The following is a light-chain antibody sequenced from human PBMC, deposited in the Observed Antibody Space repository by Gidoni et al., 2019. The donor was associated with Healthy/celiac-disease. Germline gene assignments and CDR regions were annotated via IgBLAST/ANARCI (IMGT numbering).Light chain of an antibody. CDR1: QSISSY. CDR2: AAS. J-gene: IGKJ5*01. CDR3: QQSYSTPPIT. Sequence: DIQMPQAPSSLSASVGDRVTIPCRASQSISSYLNWYQQKPGKAPKLLIYAASSLQSGVPSRFSGSGSGTDFTLTISSLQPEDFATYYCQQSYSTPPITFXQXTRLEIK. V-gene: IGKV1-39*01.